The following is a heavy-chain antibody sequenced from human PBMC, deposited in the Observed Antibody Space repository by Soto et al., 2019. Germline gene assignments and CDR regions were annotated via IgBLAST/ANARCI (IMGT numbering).Heavy chain of an antibody. CDR1: GFTVSSNY. V-gene: IGHV3-53*02. Sequence: EVQLVETGGGLIQPGGSLRLSCAASGFTVSSNYMSWVRQAPGKGLEWVSVIYSGGSTYYADSVKGRFTISRDNSKNTLYLQMNSLSAEDTAVYYCARTKRAAGTFDYWGQGTLVTVSS. CDR3: ARTKRAAGTFDY. D-gene: IGHD6-13*01. CDR2: IYSGGST. J-gene: IGHJ4*02.